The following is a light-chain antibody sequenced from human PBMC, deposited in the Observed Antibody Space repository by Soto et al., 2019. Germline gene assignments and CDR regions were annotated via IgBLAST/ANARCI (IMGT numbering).Light chain of an antibody. CDR3: QQYGTSPELT. V-gene: IGKV3-20*01. J-gene: IGKJ4*01. CDR1: QSVSSSY. Sequence: EIVLTQSPGTLSLSPGESATLSCRASQSVSSSYLAWYQQKPGQAPRLLIYGASSRATGIPDRFSGSRSGTDFTVTISRLEPEDFAVYYCQQYGTSPELTFGGGTKVEIE. CDR2: GAS.